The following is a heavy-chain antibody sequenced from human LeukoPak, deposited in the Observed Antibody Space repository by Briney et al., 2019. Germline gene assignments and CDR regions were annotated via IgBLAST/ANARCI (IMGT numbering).Heavy chain of an antibody. Sequence: GGSLRLSCAATGFTFSSYSMNWVRQAPGKGLEWVSSISSSSSYIYYADSVKGRFTISRDNAKTSLYLQMNSLRAEDTAVYYCAREEHSSGWYVFPMDYWGQGTLVTVSS. CDR2: ISSSSSYI. CDR3: AREEHSSGWYVFPMDY. V-gene: IGHV3-21*01. J-gene: IGHJ4*02. CDR1: GFTFSSYS. D-gene: IGHD6-19*01.